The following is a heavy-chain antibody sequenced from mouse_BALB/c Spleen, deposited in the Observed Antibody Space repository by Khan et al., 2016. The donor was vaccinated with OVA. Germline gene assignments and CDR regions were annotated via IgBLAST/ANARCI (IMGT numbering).Heavy chain of an antibody. J-gene: IGHJ2*01. V-gene: IGHV5-17*02. CDR3: ATSYFYGYYFDY. D-gene: IGHD1-1*01. Sequence: EVELVESGGGLVQPGGSRKLSCAASGFTFNSYGMHWVRQAPEKGLEWVAYISGDSNTIYHTDTVKGRFTISRDNPKNTLFLQMTSLMSEDTAMYYCATSYFYGYYFDYWGPGTTLTVS. CDR2: ISGDSNTI. CDR1: GFTFNSYG.